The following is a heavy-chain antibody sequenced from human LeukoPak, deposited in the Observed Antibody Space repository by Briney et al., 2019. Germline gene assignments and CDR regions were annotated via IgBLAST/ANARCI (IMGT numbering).Heavy chain of an antibody. CDR1: GGSISSYY. J-gene: IGHJ3*02. CDR3: ARFRVQLWLLAFDI. CDR2: IYYSGST. Sequence: SETLSLTCTVSGGSISSYYWSWIRQPPGKGLEWIGYIYYSGSTNYNPSLKSRVTISVDTSKNQFSLKLSSVTAADTAVYYCARFRVQLWLLAFDIWGQGTMVTVSS. D-gene: IGHD5-18*01. V-gene: IGHV4-59*08.